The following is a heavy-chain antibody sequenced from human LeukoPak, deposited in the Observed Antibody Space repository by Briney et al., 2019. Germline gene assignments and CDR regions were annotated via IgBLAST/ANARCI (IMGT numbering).Heavy chain of an antibody. V-gene: IGHV3-74*01. D-gene: IGHD1-1*01. CDR2: INTDGTSP. CDR1: GFTFSGHW. J-gene: IGHJ4*02. Sequence: GGSLRLSCAASGFTFSGHWMHWVRQAPGKGLEWVSCINTDGTSPTYADSVKGRFTISRDNSKNSLYLQMNSLRTEDTALYYCAKGNDYYFDYWGQGTLVTVSS. CDR3: AKGNDYYFDY.